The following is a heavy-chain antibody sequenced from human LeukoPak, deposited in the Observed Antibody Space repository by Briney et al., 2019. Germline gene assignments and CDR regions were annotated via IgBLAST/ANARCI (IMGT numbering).Heavy chain of an antibody. V-gene: IGHV4-61*01. CDR1: GGSISSSTYF. D-gene: IGHD3-22*01. CDR2: IYYSGST. Sequence: SETLSLTCTVSGGSISSSTYFWGWIRQPPGKGLEWIGYIYYSGSTNYNPSLKSRVTISVDTSKNQFSLRLSSVTAADTAVYYCARERDYFDSSGYLNGHAFDIWGQGTMVTVSS. J-gene: IGHJ3*02. CDR3: ARERDYFDSSGYLNGHAFDI.